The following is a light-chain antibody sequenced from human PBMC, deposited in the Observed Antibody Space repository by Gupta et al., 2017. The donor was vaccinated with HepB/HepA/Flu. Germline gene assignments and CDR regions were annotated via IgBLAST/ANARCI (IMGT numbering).Light chain of an antibody. Sequence: DIVITQSPLSLPVTPGAPASISCRPSQSLLHSNGYNYLDWYLQKPGQSPQLLIYLGSNRASGVPDRFSSSGSGTDFTLKISRVEAEDVGVYYCMQALQTPCSFGQGTKLEIK. J-gene: IGKJ2*04. CDR1: QSLLHSNGYNY. CDR3: MQALQTPCS. CDR2: LGS. V-gene: IGKV2-28*01.